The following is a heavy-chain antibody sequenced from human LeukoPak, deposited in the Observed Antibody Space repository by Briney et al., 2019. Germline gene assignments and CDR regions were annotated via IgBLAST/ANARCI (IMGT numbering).Heavy chain of an antibody. V-gene: IGHV4-59*01. Sequence: NPSETLSLTCTVSGGSISSYYWSWIRQPPGKGLEWIGYIYYSGSTNYNPSLKSRVTISVDTSKNQFSLKLSSVTAADTAVYYCARDGEAYYYGSGRKGWFDPWGQGTLVTVSS. J-gene: IGHJ5*02. CDR1: GGSISSYY. CDR2: IYYSGST. CDR3: ARDGEAYYYGSGRKGWFDP. D-gene: IGHD3-10*01.